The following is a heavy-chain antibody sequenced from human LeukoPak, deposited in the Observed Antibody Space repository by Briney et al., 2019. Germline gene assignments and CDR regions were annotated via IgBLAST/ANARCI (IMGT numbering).Heavy chain of an antibody. CDR3: AREGNYYDSSGYYYWYFDY. D-gene: IGHD3-22*01. V-gene: IGHV4-4*07. CDR2: MYTSGGT. Sequence: SETLSLTCTVSGGSISSYYWSWIRQPAGKGLEWIGRMYTSGGTNYNPSLKSRVTMSVDTSKNQFSLKLSSVTAADTAVYYCAREGNYYDSSGYYYWYFDYWGQGTLVTVSS. J-gene: IGHJ4*02. CDR1: GGSISSYY.